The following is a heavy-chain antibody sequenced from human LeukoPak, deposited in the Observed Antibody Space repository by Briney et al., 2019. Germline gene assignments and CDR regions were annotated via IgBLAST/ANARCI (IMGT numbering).Heavy chain of an antibody. Sequence: SETLSLTCAVYGXSFSGYYGSWIRQPPGKGLEWIGYIYYSGSTNYDPSLKSRVTISVDTSKNQFSLKLSSVTAADTALYYCARAGGNPLTYFDLWGQGTMVTVSS. D-gene: IGHD1-14*01. CDR3: ARAGGNPLTYFDL. CDR1: GXSFSGYY. J-gene: IGHJ3*01. CDR2: IYYSGST. V-gene: IGHV4-59*08.